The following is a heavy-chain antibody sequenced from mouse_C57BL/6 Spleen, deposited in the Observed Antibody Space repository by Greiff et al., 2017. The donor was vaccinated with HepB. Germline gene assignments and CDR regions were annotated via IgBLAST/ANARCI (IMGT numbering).Heavy chain of an antibody. Sequence: DVMLVESGEGLVKPGGSLKLSCAASGFTFSSYAMSWVRQTPEKRLEWVAYISSGGDYIYYADTVKGRFTISRDNARNTLYLQMSSLKSEDTAMYYCTRDRGTGGSSYYAMDYWGQGTSVTVSS. CDR2: ISSGGDYI. J-gene: IGHJ4*01. CDR1: GFTFSSYA. D-gene: IGHD1-1*01. V-gene: IGHV5-9-1*02. CDR3: TRDRGTGGSSYYAMDY.